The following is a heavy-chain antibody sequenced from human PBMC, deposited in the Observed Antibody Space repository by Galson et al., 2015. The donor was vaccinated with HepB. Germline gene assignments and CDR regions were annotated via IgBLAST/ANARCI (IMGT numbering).Heavy chain of an antibody. Sequence: SLRLSCAASGFTFSSYWMSWVRQAPGKGLEWVANIKQDGSEKYYVDSVKGRFTISRDNAKNSLYLQMNSLRAEDTAVYYCARGQVGYYYGMDVWGQGTTVTVSS. CDR3: ARGQVGYYYGMDV. J-gene: IGHJ6*02. CDR2: IKQDGSEK. V-gene: IGHV3-7*03. D-gene: IGHD1-26*01. CDR1: GFTFSSYW.